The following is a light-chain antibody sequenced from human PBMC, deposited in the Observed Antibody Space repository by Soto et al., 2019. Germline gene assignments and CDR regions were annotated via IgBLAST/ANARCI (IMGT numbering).Light chain of an antibody. CDR3: HQYGSSPLPGGSPLP. J-gene: IGKJ4*01. CDR1: QSVSGNY. CDR2: GAS. V-gene: IGKV3-20*01. Sequence: ENVLTQSPGTLSLSPGERATLSCRASQSVSGNYLAWYQHKPGQAPRLLIYGASSRATGIADRFSGSGSGTHFTLTISRLEPEDFAVYSCHQYGSSPLPGGSPLPFGGGTKVEIK.